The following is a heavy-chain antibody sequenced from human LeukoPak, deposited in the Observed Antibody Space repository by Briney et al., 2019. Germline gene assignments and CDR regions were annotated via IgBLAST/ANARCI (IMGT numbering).Heavy chain of an antibody. J-gene: IGHJ6*02. D-gene: IGHD3-9*01. Sequence: GGSLRLSCAASGFPFNVQTMSWVRQAPGKGLDWVASMRQDGSEIYYVDSVKGRFTISRDNPKNSLYLQMNSLRAEDTAVYYCAKDLVERYFDWSAQAYGMDVWGQGTTVTVSS. CDR1: GFPFNVQT. CDR3: AKDLVERYFDWSAQAYGMDV. V-gene: IGHV3-7*01. CDR2: MRQDGSEI.